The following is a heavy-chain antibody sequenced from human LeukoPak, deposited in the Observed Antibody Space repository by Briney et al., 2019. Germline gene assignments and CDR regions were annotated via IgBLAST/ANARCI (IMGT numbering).Heavy chain of an antibody. CDR1: GFPFSSYA. CDR2: ISGSGGST. V-gene: IGHV3-23*01. Sequence: GGSLRLSCAASGFPFSSYAMRWVRPAPGKGLEWVSAISGSGGSTYYADSVKGRFTISRDNSKNTLYLQMNSLRAEDTAVYYCAKRLYSSSWPYYFDYWGQGTLVTVSS. D-gene: IGHD6-13*01. CDR3: AKRLYSSSWPYYFDY. J-gene: IGHJ4*02.